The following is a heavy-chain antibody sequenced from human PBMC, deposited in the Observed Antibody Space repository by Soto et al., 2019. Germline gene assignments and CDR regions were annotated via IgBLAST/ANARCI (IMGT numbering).Heavy chain of an antibody. V-gene: IGHV3-9*01. J-gene: IGHJ6*02. CDR2: CKWNSGDV. D-gene: IGHD3-10*01. CDR1: GFTFGDYA. Sequence: GGSLRLSCAASGFTFGDYAMHWVRQVPGKGLEWVSGCKWNSGDVGYADSVKGRFTISRDNARNSLYLQMNSLRPADTAVYYCAKDRSSGSPYYGMDFWGQGTMVAVSS. CDR3: AKDRSSGSPYYGMDF.